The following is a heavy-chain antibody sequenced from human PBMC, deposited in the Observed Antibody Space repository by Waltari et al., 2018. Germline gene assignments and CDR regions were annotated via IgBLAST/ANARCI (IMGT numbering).Heavy chain of an antibody. Sequence: QVQLVQSGAEVKKPGASVTVSCKASGYTFTGYYMHWVRQAPGQGPEWVGWINPNSGGTNYAQKFQGRVTMTRDTSISTAYMELSRLRSDDTAVYYCARDVIARYYDSTGWHYYYYGMDVWGQGTTVTVSS. V-gene: IGHV1-2*02. CDR3: ARDVIARYYDSTGWHYYYYGMDV. J-gene: IGHJ6*02. CDR2: INPNSGGT. D-gene: IGHD3-22*01. CDR1: GYTFTGYY.